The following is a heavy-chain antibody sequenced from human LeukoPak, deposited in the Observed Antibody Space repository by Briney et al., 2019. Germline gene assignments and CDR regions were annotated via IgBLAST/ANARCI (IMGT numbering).Heavy chain of an antibody. CDR3: ARGQDFWSGYCVDY. V-gene: IGHV1-8*03. D-gene: IGHD3-3*01. J-gene: IGHJ4*02. Sequence: GASVKVSCKASGYTFTSYDINWVRQATGQGLEWMGWMNPNSGNTGYAQKFQGRVTITRNTSISTAYMELSRLRSDDTAVYYCARGQDFWSGYCVDYWGQGTLVTVSS. CDR1: GYTFTSYD. CDR2: MNPNSGNT.